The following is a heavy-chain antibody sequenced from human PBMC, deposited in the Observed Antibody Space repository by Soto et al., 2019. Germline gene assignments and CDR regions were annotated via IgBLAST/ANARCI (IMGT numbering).Heavy chain of an antibody. D-gene: IGHD5-18*01. V-gene: IGHV4-4*02. CDR2: IYHSGST. CDR1: SGSISSSNW. CDR3: ARRAGFREYYFDY. J-gene: IGHJ4*02. Sequence: SETLSLTCAVSSGSISSSNWWSWVRQPPGKGLEWIGEIYHSGSTNYNPYLKSRVTISVDKSKNQFSLKLSSVTAADTAVYYCARRAGFREYYFDYWGQGTLVTVSS.